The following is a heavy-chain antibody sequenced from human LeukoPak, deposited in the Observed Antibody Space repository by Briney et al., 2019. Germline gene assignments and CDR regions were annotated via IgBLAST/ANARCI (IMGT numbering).Heavy chain of an antibody. CDR2: TYYRSQWFS. Sequence: SQTLSLTCAISGDSVSRNLATWNWITQSPSRGLEWLGRTYYRSQWFSDYAVSVKGRITIKPDTSKNQFSLQLNSVTPEDTAVYFCAHSAWFYYFDSWGQGTLVTVSS. CDR1: GDSVSRNLAT. CDR3: AHSAWFYYFDS. J-gene: IGHJ4*02. D-gene: IGHD6-19*01. V-gene: IGHV6-1*01.